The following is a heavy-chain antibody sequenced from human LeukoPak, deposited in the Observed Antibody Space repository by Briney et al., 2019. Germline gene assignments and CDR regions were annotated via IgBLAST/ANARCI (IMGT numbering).Heavy chain of an antibody. V-gene: IGHV1-69*05. CDR2: IIPIFGTA. D-gene: IGHD2-15*01. CDR3: AAASGDCSGGSCAGY. Sequence: SAKVSCKASGGTFSSYAISWVRQAPGQGLEWMGRIIPIFGTANYAQKFQGRVTITTDESTSTAYMELSSLRSEDTAVYYCAAASGDCSGGSCAGYWGRGTLVTVSS. CDR1: GGTFSSYA. J-gene: IGHJ4*02.